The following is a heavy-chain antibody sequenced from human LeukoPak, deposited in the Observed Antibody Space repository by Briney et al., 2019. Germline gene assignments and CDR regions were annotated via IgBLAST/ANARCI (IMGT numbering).Heavy chain of an antibody. Sequence: KTGGSLRLSCAASGFTVSSNYMSWVRQAPGKGLEWVSVIYSGGSTYYADSVKGRFTISRDNSKNTLYLQMNSLRAEDTAVYYCARSKAGYCSGGSCYLDYWGQGTLVTVSS. CDR1: GFTVSSNY. J-gene: IGHJ4*02. CDR2: IYSGGST. D-gene: IGHD2-15*01. V-gene: IGHV3-66*01. CDR3: ARSKAGYCSGGSCYLDY.